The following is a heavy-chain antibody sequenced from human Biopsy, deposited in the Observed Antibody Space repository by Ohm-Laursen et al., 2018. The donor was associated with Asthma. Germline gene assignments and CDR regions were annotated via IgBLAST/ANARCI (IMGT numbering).Heavy chain of an antibody. D-gene: IGHD2-21*02. V-gene: IGHV4-59*01. CDR3: ARGVDRVTGLLDHFDS. CDR1: GGSINNFY. Sequence: SETLSLTWAVSGGSINNFYWSWIRQPPGKGLESIGHVYYSGSTNYNPSLKSRVTISIDASKNQFSLKLTSVTAADTAVYYCARGVDRVTGLLDHFDSWGQGVLVTVSS. J-gene: IGHJ4*02. CDR2: VYYSGST.